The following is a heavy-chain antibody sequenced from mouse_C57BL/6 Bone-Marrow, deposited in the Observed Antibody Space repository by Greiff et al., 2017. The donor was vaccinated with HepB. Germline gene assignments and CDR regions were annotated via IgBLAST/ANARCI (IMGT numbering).Heavy chain of an antibody. CDR2: INPNYGTT. CDR3: ARRYYGSRYYYAMDY. CDR1: GYSFTDYN. Sequence: LEESGPELVKPGASVKISCKASGYSFTDYNMNWVKQSNGKSLEWIGVINPNYGTTSYNQKFKGKATLTVDQSSSTAYMQLNSLTSEDSAVYYCARRYYGSRYYYAMDYWGQGTSVTVSS. J-gene: IGHJ4*01. D-gene: IGHD1-1*01. V-gene: IGHV1-39*01.